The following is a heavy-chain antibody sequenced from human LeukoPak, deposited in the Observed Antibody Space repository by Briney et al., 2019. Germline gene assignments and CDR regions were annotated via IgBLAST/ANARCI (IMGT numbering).Heavy chain of an antibody. D-gene: IGHD5-18*01. Sequence: GGSLRLSCAASGFTFSSYAMSWVRQAPGKGLEWVSALYIGGNTYYADSVRGRFTISRDNSKNTLYLQMNSLRAEDTAIYYCMTAAGYNFGQYWGQGTLVTVSS. CDR3: MTAAGYNFGQY. CDR2: LYIGGNT. V-gene: IGHV3-23*05. CDR1: GFTFSSYA. J-gene: IGHJ4*02.